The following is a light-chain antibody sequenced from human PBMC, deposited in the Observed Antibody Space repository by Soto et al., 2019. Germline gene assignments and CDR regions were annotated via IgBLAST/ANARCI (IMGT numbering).Light chain of an antibody. J-gene: IGKJ1*01. Sequence: DIQMTQSPSTLSASVGDRVTIICRASQSISVWLAWYQQKAGKAPNLLIYKASRLESGVPSRFSGSGSETEFTLTISGLQHGDSAAYYCQQYNSYSPTFGQGTKVDI. CDR2: KAS. CDR3: QQYNSYSPT. CDR1: QSISVW. V-gene: IGKV1-5*03.